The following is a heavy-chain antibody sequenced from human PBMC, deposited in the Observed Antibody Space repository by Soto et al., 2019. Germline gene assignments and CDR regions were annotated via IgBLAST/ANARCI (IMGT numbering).Heavy chain of an antibody. J-gene: IGHJ5*02. CDR3: ARGDSSSGLDP. Sequence: QVQVVQSGTEVKKPGASVKVSCNASGYTFTNYGTSWVRQAPGQGLEWMGWISAYNGNTNYAQIFQGRVTLTTDTSTTTAYMELRSLRSDDTAGYYCARGDSSSGLDPWGQGTLVTVSS. V-gene: IGHV1-18*01. CDR1: GYTFTNYG. CDR2: ISAYNGNT. D-gene: IGHD6-6*01.